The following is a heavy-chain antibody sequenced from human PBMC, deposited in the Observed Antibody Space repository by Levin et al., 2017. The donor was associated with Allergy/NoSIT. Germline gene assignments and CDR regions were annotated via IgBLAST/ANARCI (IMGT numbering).Heavy chain of an antibody. CDR2: ISYDGSNK. CDR1: GFTFSRSA. V-gene: IGHV3-30-3*01. J-gene: IGHJ6*03. Sequence: LSLTCAASGFTFSRSAMHWVRQAPGKGLEWVAVISYDGSNKYYADSVKGRFTISRDNSNNTLYVQMNSLRAEDTAVYYCARNGDDLEASIYYYYHMGVWGKGTTVTVSS. CDR3: ARNGDDLEASIYYYYHMGV. D-gene: IGHD7-27*01.